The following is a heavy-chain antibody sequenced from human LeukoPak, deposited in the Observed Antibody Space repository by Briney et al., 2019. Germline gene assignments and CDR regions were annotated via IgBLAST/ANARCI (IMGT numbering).Heavy chain of an antibody. CDR3: ARGYSYGYFPYYFDY. Sequence: KSGGSLRLSCAASGFTFSGYSMNWVRQAPEKGLEWVSSISGSSSYMYYADSVRGRFTISRDNAKNSLYLQMNSLRAEDTAVYYCARGYSYGYFPYYFDYWGQGTLVTVSS. CDR1: GFTFSGYS. D-gene: IGHD5-18*01. CDR2: ISGSSSYM. V-gene: IGHV3-21*01. J-gene: IGHJ4*02.